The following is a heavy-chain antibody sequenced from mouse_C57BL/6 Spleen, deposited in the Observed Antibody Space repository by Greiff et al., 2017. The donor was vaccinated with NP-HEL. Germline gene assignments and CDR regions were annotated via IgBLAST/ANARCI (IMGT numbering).Heavy chain of an antibody. D-gene: IGHD1-1*01. Sequence: VQLQQSGAELVKPGASVKISCKASGYAFSSYWMNWVKQRPGKGLEWIGQIYPGDGDTNYNGKFKGKATLTADKSSSTAYMQLSSLTSEDSAVYFCARGIDYYGSSYAMDYWGQGTSVPVSS. CDR1: GYAFSSYW. V-gene: IGHV1-80*01. CDR3: ARGIDYYGSSYAMDY. CDR2: IYPGDGDT. J-gene: IGHJ4*01.